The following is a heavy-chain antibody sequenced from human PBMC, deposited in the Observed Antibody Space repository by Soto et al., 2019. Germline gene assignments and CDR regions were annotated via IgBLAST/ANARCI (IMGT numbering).Heavy chain of an antibody. V-gene: IGHV1-2*02. J-gene: IGHJ6*02. CDR3: ARGVPADPYYYGMDV. Sequence: ASVKVSCKASGYTFTGYYMHWVRQAPGQGLEWMGWINPNSGGTNYAQRFQGRVTMTRDTCISTAYMELSRLRSDDTAVYYCARGVPADPYYYGMDVWGQGTTVTVSS. CDR2: INPNSGGT. CDR1: GYTFTGYY. D-gene: IGHD2-2*01.